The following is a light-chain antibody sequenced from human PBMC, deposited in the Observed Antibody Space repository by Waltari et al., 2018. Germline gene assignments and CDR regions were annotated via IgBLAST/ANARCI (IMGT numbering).Light chain of an antibody. Sequence: EIVLTQPPGSLPLSPGERAPLSCRASQTISGSWLTWYQQKPGQAPRLLIYGASSRATAIPDRFSGSGSGTDFTLTISRLEPEDFAVYYCQQYDGSSVTFGGGTKVEIK. CDR3: QQYDGSSVT. CDR2: GAS. V-gene: IGKV3-20*01. CDR1: QTISGSW. J-gene: IGKJ4*01.